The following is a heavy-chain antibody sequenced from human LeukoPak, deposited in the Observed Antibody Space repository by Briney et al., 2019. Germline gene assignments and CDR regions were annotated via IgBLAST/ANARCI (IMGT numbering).Heavy chain of an antibody. CDR2: IYYSGST. D-gene: IGHD2-2*02. CDR1: GGSFSGYY. V-gene: IGHV4-59*08. CDR3: ARLVGYCSSTSCYRRRPNWFDP. Sequence: PSETLSLTCAVYGGSFSGYYWSWIRQPPGKGLEWIGYIYYSGSTNYNPSLKSRVTISVDTSKNQFSLKLSSVTAADTAVYYCARLVGYCSSTSCYRRRPNWFDPWGQGTLVTVSS. J-gene: IGHJ5*02.